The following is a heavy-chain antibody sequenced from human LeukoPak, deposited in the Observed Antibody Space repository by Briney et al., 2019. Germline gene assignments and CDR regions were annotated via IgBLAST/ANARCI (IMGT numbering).Heavy chain of an antibody. D-gene: IGHD3-10*01. J-gene: IGHJ4*02. CDR1: GYTFTGYY. V-gene: IGHV1-2*02. CDR3: ARDSRVRGYGSFDY. Sequence: ASVKVSCKASGYTFTGYYMHWVRQAPGQGLEWMGWINPNSGGTNYAQKFQGRITMTRDTSISTAYMELSRLRSDDTAVYYCARDSRVRGYGSFDYWGQGTLVTVSS. CDR2: INPNSGGT.